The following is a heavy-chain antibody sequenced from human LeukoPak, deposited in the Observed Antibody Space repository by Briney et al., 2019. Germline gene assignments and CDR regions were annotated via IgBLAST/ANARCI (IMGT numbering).Heavy chain of an antibody. Sequence: SETLSLTCTVSGGSISSSSYYWGWIRQPPGKGLEWIGSIYYSGSTYYNPSLKSRVTISVDTSKNQFSLKLSSVTAADTAVYYCAILTYYDFWSGQVYYFDYWGQGTLVTASS. V-gene: IGHV4-39*01. J-gene: IGHJ4*02. CDR1: GGSISSSSYY. CDR2: IYYSGST. CDR3: AILTYYDFWSGQVYYFDY. D-gene: IGHD3-3*01.